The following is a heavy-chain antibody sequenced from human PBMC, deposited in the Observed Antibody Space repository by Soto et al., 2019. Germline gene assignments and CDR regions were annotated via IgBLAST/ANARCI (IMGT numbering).Heavy chain of an antibody. Sequence: GGSLRLSCAASGFTFSSFSMTWVRQTPGKGLEWVAKIKQDGSEKYFVDSVKGRFTISRDNAKNSLYLQMNSLRAEDTAVYYCARXPRDFSSGYSNYYGMSVWGQGTTVTVSS. D-gene: IGHD3-3*01. V-gene: IGHV3-7*03. CDR2: IKQDGSEK. CDR1: GFTFSSFS. CDR3: ARXPRDFSSGYSNYYGMSV. J-gene: IGHJ6*02.